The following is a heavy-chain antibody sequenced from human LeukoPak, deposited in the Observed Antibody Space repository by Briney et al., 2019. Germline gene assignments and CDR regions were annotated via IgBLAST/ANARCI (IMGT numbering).Heavy chain of an antibody. Sequence: PSETLSLTCIVSGDSMSSAGYYWGWIRQPPGKGLEWIGSIRYSGTTNYNPSLKSRLTISLDTSMNHLSLRLSYVTAADTAVYYCARDPEYCSSMSCRDYWRQGTLVTVSS. CDR2: IRYSGTT. V-gene: IGHV4-39*07. J-gene: IGHJ4*02. D-gene: IGHD2-2*01. CDR1: GDSMSSAGYY. CDR3: ARDPEYCSSMSCRDY.